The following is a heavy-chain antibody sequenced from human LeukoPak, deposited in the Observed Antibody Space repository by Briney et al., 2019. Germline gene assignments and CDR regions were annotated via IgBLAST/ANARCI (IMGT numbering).Heavy chain of an antibody. Sequence: SETLSLTCTVSGGSISSYYWSWIWQPAGKGLEWIGRIYTSGSTNYNPSLKSRVTMSVDTSKNQFSLKLGSVTAADTAVYYCARDLRAPYYDSSGQRGFDPWGQGTLVTVSS. CDR3: ARDLRAPYYDSSGQRGFDP. CDR1: GGSISSYY. CDR2: IYTSGST. J-gene: IGHJ5*02. V-gene: IGHV4-4*07. D-gene: IGHD3-22*01.